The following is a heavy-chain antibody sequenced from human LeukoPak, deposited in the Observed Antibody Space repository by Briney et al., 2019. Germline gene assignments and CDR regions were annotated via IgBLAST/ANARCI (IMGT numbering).Heavy chain of an antibody. V-gene: IGHV4-39*07. CDR2: IYYSGST. J-gene: IGHJ4*02. CDR3: ARASYSYDINGWVPFDY. Sequence: PSETLSLTCTVSGGSISSSSYYWGWIRQPPGKGLEWIGSIYYSGSTYYNPSLKSRVTISGDTSKNQFSLRLSSVTAADTAVYYCARASYSYDINGWVPFDYWGQGTLVTVSS. D-gene: IGHD3-22*01. CDR1: GGSISSSSYY.